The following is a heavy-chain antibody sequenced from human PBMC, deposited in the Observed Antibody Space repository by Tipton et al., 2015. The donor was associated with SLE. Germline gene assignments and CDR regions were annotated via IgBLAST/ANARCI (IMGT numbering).Heavy chain of an antibody. D-gene: IGHD2-15*01. J-gene: IGHJ6*02. CDR1: GYTFTNYIYG. CDR3: ARGRVVVVPVTLDV. V-gene: IGHV1-18*01. CDR2: ISAYNGNT. Sequence: QSGAEVKKPGASVKVSCKTSGYTFTNYIYGISWVRQAPGQGLEWMGWISAYNGNTNYAQKHQGRVTMTTDTSTSTAYMELRSLRSDDTAVYYCARGRVVVVPVTLDVWGQGTTVTASS.